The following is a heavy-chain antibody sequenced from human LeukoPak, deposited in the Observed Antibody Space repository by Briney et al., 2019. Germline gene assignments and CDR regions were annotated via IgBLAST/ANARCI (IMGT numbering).Heavy chain of an antibody. D-gene: IGHD6-13*01. CDR1: GFTFSSYG. Sequence: GGSLRLSCAASGFTFSSYGMHWVRQAPGKGLEWVAVISYDGSNKYYADSVKGQFTISRDNSKNTLYLQMNSLRAEDTAVYYCAKMYSSSWYLYYYGMDVWGQGTTVTVSS. J-gene: IGHJ6*02. V-gene: IGHV3-30*18. CDR2: ISYDGSNK. CDR3: AKMYSSSWYLYYYGMDV.